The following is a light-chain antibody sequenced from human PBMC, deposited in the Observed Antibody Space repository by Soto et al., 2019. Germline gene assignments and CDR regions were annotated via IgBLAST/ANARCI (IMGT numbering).Light chain of an antibody. Sequence: QSALTQPPSASGSPGQSVTISCTGTSSDVGGYNYVSWYQQHPGKAPKLMIYEVSKRSSGVPDRFSGSKSGNTASLTVSGLQAEDEADYYCSSYAGSNLWVFGGGTKVTVL. J-gene: IGLJ3*02. CDR1: SSDVGGYNY. V-gene: IGLV2-8*01. CDR3: SSYAGSNLWV. CDR2: EVS.